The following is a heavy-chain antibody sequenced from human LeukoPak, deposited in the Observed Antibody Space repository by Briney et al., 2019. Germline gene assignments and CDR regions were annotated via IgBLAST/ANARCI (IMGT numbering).Heavy chain of an antibody. V-gene: IGHV1-18*01. J-gene: IGHJ4*02. CDR2: ISAYNGNT. CDR3: ARDYRPYCSSTSCYTDY. D-gene: IGHD2-2*02. CDR1: GYTFTSYG. Sequence: GASVKVSCKASGYTFTSYGISWVRQAPGQGLEWMGWISAYNGNTNYAQKLQGRVTMTTDTSTSTAYMELRSLRSDDTAVYYCARDYRPYCSSTSCYTDYWGQGTLVTVSS.